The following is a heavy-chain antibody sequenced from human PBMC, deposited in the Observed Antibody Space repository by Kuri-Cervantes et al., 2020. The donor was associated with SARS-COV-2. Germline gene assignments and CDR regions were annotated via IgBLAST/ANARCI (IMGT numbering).Heavy chain of an antibody. CDR2: ISSSSYI. D-gene: IGHD3-3*01. CDR1: GFTFSDYY. V-gene: IGHV3-11*05. CDR3: AKDELEWLSGVID. J-gene: IGHJ4*02. Sequence: GRSLKISCAASGFTFSDYYMSWIRQAPGKGLEWVSYISSSSYIYYADSVKGRFTISRDNAKNSLYLQMNSLRAEDTALYYCAKDELEWLSGVIDWGQGTLVTVSS.